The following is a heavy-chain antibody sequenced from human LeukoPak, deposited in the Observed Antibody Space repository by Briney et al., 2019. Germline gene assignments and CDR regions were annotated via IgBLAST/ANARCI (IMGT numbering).Heavy chain of an antibody. V-gene: IGHV3-53*01. J-gene: IGHJ3*02. CDR3: AKGLELLLDHDAFDI. CDR1: GFTVSSNY. Sequence: GGSLRLSCAASGFTVSSNYMSWVRQAPGKGLEWVSVIYSGGSTYYADSVKGRFTISRDNSKNTLYLQMNSLRAEDTAVYYCAKGLELLLDHDAFDIWGQGTMVTVSS. CDR2: IYSGGST. D-gene: IGHD1-7*01.